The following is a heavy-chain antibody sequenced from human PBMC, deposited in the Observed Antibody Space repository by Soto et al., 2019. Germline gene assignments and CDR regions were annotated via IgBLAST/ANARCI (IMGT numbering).Heavy chain of an antibody. CDR2: ISYDGSNK. D-gene: IGHD1-7*01. V-gene: IGHV3-30*18. CDR3: AKLPPGGGTDTNYYYGLDV. J-gene: IGHJ6*01. Sequence: KRLEWVAVISYDGSNKYYADSVKGRFTISRDNSKNTLYLQINSLRAEDTAVYYCAKLPPGGGTDTNYYYGLDV.